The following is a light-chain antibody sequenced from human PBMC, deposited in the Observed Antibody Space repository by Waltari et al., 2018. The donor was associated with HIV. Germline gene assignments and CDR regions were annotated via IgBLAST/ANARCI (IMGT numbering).Light chain of an antibody. V-gene: IGLV2-11*01. CDR3: CSYADDYTWV. CDR1: SSDVGDYNY. J-gene: IGLJ3*02. CDR2: DVN. Sequence: QSALPQPRSVSGSPGQSVTISCTGTSSDVGDYNYVSWYQQHPGKAPKLMIFDVNKRPSGVPDRFSGSKSGNTVSLTISGLQAEDEADYYCCSYADDYTWVFGGGTKLTVL.